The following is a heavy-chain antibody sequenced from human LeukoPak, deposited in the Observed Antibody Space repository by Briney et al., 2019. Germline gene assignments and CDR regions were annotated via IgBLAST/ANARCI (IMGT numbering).Heavy chain of an antibody. Sequence: GASVKVSCKASGYTFTNYAMNWVRQAPGQGLEWIGWMNTNTGNPTYAQGFTGRFVFSLDTSVSTAYLQISSLKTEDTAVYYCAVPSYDSSGYYYPFDYWGQGTLVTVSS. CDR1: GYTFTNYA. V-gene: IGHV7-4-1*02. J-gene: IGHJ4*02. D-gene: IGHD3-22*01. CDR2: MNTNTGNP. CDR3: AVPSYDSSGYYYPFDY.